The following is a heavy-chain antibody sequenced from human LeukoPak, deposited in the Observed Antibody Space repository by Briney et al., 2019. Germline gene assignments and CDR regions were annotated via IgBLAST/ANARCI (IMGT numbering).Heavy chain of an antibody. J-gene: IGHJ4*02. Sequence: GGSLRLSCAASGFTFSRYWMSWARQAPGKGLGWVANIKQDGSGKYHVDSVKGRFTISRDNAKNSLYLQMNSLRAEDTAVYYCAKIADYGDYAEYWGQGTLVTVSS. CDR2: IKQDGSGK. CDR1: GFTFSRYW. D-gene: IGHD4-17*01. CDR3: AKIADYGDYAEY. V-gene: IGHV3-7*01.